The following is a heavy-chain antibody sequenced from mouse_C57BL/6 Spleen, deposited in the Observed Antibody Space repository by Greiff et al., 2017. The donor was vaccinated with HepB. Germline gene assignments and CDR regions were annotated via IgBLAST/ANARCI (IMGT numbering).Heavy chain of an antibody. J-gene: IGHJ1*03. Sequence: QVQLQQSGPELVKPGASVKISCKASGYAFSSSWMNWVKQRPGKGLEWIGRIYPGDGDTNYNGKFKGKATLTADKSSSTAYMQLSSLTSEDSAVYFCARGSNYYGSSYEYFDVWGTGTTVTVSS. CDR1: GYAFSSSW. V-gene: IGHV1-82*01. D-gene: IGHD1-1*01. CDR3: ARGSNYYGSSYEYFDV. CDR2: IYPGDGDT.